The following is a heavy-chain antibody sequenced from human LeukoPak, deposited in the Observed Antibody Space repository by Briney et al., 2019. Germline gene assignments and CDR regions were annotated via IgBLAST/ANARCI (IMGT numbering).Heavy chain of an antibody. J-gene: IGHJ4*02. V-gene: IGHV3-23*05. D-gene: IGHD3-22*01. Sequence: PGGSLRLSCAAFGFTFSTYAMSWVRQAPGTGLEWVSAISKTGDSTFYADSVKGRFTISRDNSKNTLYLQMNNLRAEDTAVYYCARRSSGYHDYWGQGTLLTVSS. CDR1: GFTFSTYA. CDR2: ISKTGDST. CDR3: ARRSSGYHDY.